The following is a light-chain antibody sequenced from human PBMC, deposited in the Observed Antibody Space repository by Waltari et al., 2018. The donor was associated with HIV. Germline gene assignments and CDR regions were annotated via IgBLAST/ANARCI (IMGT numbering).Light chain of an antibody. J-gene: IGLJ2*01. V-gene: IGLV2-23*02. CDR1: STDIGSYDL. CDR2: EVT. Sequence: QSALTQPASVSGSPGPSIPISCTGMSTDIGSYDLVPWYQQHPGKAPKLMIYEVTKRPSGVSNRFSGSKSGNTASLTISGLQAEDEADYHCCSYAGGITHVLFGGGTKLTVL. CDR3: CSYAGGITHVL.